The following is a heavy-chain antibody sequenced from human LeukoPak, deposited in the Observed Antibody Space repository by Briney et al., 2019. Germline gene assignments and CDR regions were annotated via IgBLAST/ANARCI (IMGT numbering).Heavy chain of an antibody. CDR2: INPNSGGT. J-gene: IGHJ4*02. Sequence: ASVKVSCKASGYTFTGYYMHWVRQAPGQGLEWIGWINPNSGGTNYAQKFQGRVTMTRDTSISTAYMELSRLRSDDTAVYYCARDIGSGWYVDFDYWGQGTLVTVSS. V-gene: IGHV1-2*02. CDR1: GYTFTGYY. D-gene: IGHD6-19*01. CDR3: ARDIGSGWYVDFDY.